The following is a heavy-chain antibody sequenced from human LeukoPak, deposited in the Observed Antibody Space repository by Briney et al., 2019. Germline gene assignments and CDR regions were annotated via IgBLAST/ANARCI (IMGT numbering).Heavy chain of an antibody. CDR1: GFTFGDCA. D-gene: IGHD3-9*01. Sequence: PGGSLRLSCTASGFTFGDCAMCWVRQAPGKGLEWVGFIRSKSYGETTEYAASVKGRFTISRDDSKSIAYLQMNSLKTEDTALYYCTRVAPDILTGYYSHLSHGLTPNFDFWGQGTLVTVSS. J-gene: IGHJ4*02. V-gene: IGHV3-49*04. CDR2: IRSKSYGETT. CDR3: TRVAPDILTGYYSHLSHGLTPNFDF.